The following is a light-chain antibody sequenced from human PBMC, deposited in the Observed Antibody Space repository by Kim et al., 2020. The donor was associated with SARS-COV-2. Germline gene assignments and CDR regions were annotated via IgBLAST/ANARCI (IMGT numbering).Light chain of an antibody. CDR1: QTIKNK. CDR2: DAT. CDR3: QQSYDWPPLT. Sequence: SPGERATLSCRASQTIKNKLVWYQQKPGQAPRLLIYDATTRATGVPARFIGSGSETDFTLTISSPQSEDFAVYYCQQSYDWPPLTFGQGTKVDIK. J-gene: IGKJ1*01. V-gene: IGKV3-15*01.